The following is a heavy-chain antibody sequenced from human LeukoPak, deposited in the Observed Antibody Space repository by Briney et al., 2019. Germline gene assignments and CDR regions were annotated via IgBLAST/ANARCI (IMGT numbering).Heavy chain of an antibody. CDR1: GFTFSGYA. CDR2: ISGSGGST. CDR3: AKDLYSSSWYYYYGMDV. V-gene: IGHV3-23*01. J-gene: IGHJ6*02. Sequence: GGSLRLSCAASGFTFSGYAMSWVRQAPGKGLEWVSAISGSGGSTYYADSVKGRFTISRDNSKNTLYLQMNSLRAEDTAVYYCAKDLYSSSWYYYYGMDVWGQGTTVTVSS. D-gene: IGHD6-13*01.